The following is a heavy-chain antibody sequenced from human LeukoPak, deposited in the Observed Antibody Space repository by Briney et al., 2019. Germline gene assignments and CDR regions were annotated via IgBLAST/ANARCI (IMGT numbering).Heavy chain of an antibody. J-gene: IGHJ4*02. CDR1: GFTFSSYG. CDR3: ARDMAYGDSSDY. CDR2: ISYDGSNK. D-gene: IGHD4-17*01. V-gene: IGHV3-30*03. Sequence: GGSLRLSCAASGFTFSSYGMHWVRQAPGKGLEWVAVISYDGSNKYYADSVKGRFTISRDNSKNTLYLQMNSLRAEDTAVYYCARDMAYGDSSDYWGQGTLVTVSS.